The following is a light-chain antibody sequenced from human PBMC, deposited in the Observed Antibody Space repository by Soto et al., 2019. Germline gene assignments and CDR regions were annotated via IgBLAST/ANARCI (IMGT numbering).Light chain of an antibody. CDR1: TGAVTSGHY. Sequence: QAVVTQEPSLTVSPGGTVTLTCGSSTGAVTSGHYPYWFQQKPGQAPRTLIYDTNNKHSWTPARFSGSLLGGKAALTLSGAQPEDEAEYYCLLAYSDAGVFGGGTKVTVL. J-gene: IGLJ2*01. CDR3: LLAYSDAGV. CDR2: DTN. V-gene: IGLV7-46*01.